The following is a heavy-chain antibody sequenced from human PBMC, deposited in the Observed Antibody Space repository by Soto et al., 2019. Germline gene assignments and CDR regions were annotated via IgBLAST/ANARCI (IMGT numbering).Heavy chain of an antibody. CDR1: GFTFSSYA. J-gene: IGHJ4*02. Sequence: GGSLRLSCAASGFTFSSYAMHRVRQAPGKGLEYVSAISSNGGSTYYANSVKGRFTISRDNSKNTLYLQMGSLRAEDMAVYYCARGHYGSGSYYNNLDYWGQGTLVTVSS. V-gene: IGHV3-64*01. D-gene: IGHD3-10*01. CDR2: ISSNGGST. CDR3: ARGHYGSGSYYNNLDY.